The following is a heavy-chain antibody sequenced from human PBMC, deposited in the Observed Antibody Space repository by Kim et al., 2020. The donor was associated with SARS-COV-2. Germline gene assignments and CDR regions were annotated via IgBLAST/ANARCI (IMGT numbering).Heavy chain of an antibody. CDR2: GRP. J-gene: IGHJ4*02. V-gene: IGHV3-53*01. CDR3: ARGSGSSLY. D-gene: IGHD6-13*01. Sequence: GRPYNAASGKGRFTIPRDNSKNTLYLQMTSLRAEDTAVYYCARGSGSSLYWGQGTLVTVSS.